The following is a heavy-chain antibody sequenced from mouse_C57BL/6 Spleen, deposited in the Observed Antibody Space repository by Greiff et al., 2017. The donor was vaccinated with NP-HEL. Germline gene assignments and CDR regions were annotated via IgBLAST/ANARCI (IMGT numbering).Heavy chain of an antibody. CDR2: ISSGSSTI. J-gene: IGHJ3*01. CDR3: ARPNYSNPAWFAY. Sequence: DVMLVESGGGLVKPGGSLKLSCAASGFTFSDYGMHWVRQAPEKGLEWVAYISSGSSTIYYADTVKGRFTISRDNAKNTLFLQMTSLRSEDTAMYYCARPNYSNPAWFAYWGQGTLVTVSA. V-gene: IGHV5-17*01. D-gene: IGHD2-5*01. CDR1: GFTFSDYG.